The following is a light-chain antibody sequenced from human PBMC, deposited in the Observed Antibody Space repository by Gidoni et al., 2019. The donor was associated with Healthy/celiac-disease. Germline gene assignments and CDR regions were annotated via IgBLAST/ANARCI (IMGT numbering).Light chain of an antibody. CDR1: QSVSSN. J-gene: IGKJ1*01. V-gene: IGKV3-15*01. Sequence: IVMTQSPATMSVSPGESATLSCRSSQSVSSNLAWYQKKPGQAHSVLLYCASTRATGIPARFSGSGSGTEFTLTISILQSEDFAVYYCQQYNNWWTFGQGTKVEIK. CDR3: QQYNNWWT. CDR2: CAS.